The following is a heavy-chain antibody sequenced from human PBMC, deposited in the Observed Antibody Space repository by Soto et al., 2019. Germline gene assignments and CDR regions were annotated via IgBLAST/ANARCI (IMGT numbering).Heavy chain of an antibody. J-gene: IGHJ5*02. CDR3: ATLEDSSGFPNCFDP. Sequence: SETLSLTCTVSGASISSHYWSWIRQPPGKGLEWVGYIYYTGTTSYNPSLKSRVTISVDTSKIQFSLKLSSVTAADSAMYYCATLEDSSGFPNCFDPWGQGTPVTVSP. CDR2: IYYTGTT. D-gene: IGHD3-22*01. V-gene: IGHV4-59*11. CDR1: GASISSHY.